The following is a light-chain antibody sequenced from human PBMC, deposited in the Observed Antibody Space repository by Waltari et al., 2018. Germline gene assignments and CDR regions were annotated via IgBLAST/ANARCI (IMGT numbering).Light chain of an antibody. J-gene: IGKJ4*01. Sequence: DIQMTQSPSTLSASVGDSVTISCRVRQSIITWLAWYQPKPGKAPKHLVYKASSLESWVPSRFSGSGSGTEFTLTISSLQADDCGTNYCQQYNKYPLTFGGGTKVGIK. V-gene: IGKV1-5*03. CDR3: QQYNKYPLT. CDR2: KAS. CDR1: QSIITW.